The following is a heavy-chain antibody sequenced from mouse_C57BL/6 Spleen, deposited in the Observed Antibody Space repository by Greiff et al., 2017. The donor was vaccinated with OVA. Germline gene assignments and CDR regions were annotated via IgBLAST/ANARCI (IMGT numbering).Heavy chain of an antibody. J-gene: IGHJ1*03. CDR2: ISNLAYSI. Sequence: EVKLQESGGGLVQPGGSLKLSCAASGFTFSDYGMAWVRQAPRKGPEWVAFISNLAYSIYYADTVTGRFTISRENAKNTLYLEMSSLRSEDTAMYYCARQGNYGYFDVWGTGTTVTVSS. CDR1: GFTFSDYG. V-gene: IGHV5-15*01. CDR3: ARQGNYGYFDV. D-gene: IGHD2-1*01.